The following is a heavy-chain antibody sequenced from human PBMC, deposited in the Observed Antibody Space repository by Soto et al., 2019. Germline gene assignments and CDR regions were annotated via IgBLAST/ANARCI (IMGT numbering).Heavy chain of an antibody. CDR3: ARTIYSGSYYFDY. J-gene: IGHJ4*02. V-gene: IGHV3-53*02. D-gene: IGHD1-26*01. CDR1: GFTVSSNY. CDR2: IYSGGNT. Sequence: EVQLEETGGGLIQPGGSLRLSCAASGFTVSSNYMSWVRQAPGKGLEWVSVIYSGGNTYYADSVRGRFTISRDNSKNTLYLQMNSLRAEDTAVYYCARTIYSGSYYFDYWGQGTLVTVSS.